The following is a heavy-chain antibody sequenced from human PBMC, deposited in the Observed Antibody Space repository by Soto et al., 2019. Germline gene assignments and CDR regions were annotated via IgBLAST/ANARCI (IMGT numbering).Heavy chain of an antibody. Sequence: ASVKVSCKASGYSLSGYYLHWVRQAPGQGPEWMGWINPNSGGTKYVQRFQGRVTMTRDTSISTVYLELSRLRSDDTAVYYCAKAGGAAGTVDYFDYWGQGTLVTVSS. V-gene: IGHV1-2*02. J-gene: IGHJ4*02. CDR2: INPNSGGT. CDR1: GYSLSGYY. D-gene: IGHD6-13*01. CDR3: AKAGGAAGTVDYFDY.